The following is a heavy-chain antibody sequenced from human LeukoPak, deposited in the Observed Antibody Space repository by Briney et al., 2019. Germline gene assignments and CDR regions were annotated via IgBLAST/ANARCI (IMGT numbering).Heavy chain of an antibody. J-gene: IGHJ5*02. CDR1: GGSISGGGYY. CDR3: ARDGSGYGGFDP. CDR2: IYYGAST. V-gene: IGHV4-31*03. Sequence: SETLSFTCTVSGGSISGGGYYWNWIRQHPGQGLEWIGYIYYGASTYYNPSLQSRVTISVDTSKNQFSLKLSSVTAADTAVYYCARDGSGYGGFDPWGQGTLVTVSS. D-gene: IGHD5-12*01.